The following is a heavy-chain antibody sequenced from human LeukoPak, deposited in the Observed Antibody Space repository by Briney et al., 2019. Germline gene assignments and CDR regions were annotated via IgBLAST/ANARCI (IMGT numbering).Heavy chain of an antibody. CDR1: GDSVSSNSAA. CDR3: ARGSIAAADRRNNWFDP. J-gene: IGHJ5*02. D-gene: IGHD6-13*01. V-gene: IGHV6-1*01. Sequence: SQTLSLTCAISGDSVSSNSAAWNWIRQSPSRGLEWLGRTYYRSKWYNDYAVSVKSRITINPDTSKNQFSLQLNSVTPEDTSVYYCARGSIAAADRRNNWFDPWGQGTLVTVSS. CDR2: TYYRSKWYN.